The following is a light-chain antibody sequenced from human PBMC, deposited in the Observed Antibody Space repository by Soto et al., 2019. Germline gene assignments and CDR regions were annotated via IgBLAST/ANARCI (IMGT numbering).Light chain of an antibody. J-gene: IGKJ4*01. Sequence: DIQMTHSPSSLSASVGDRVTITCRASQSISTYLNWYQQKPGKVPKLLIYAASSLQSGVPSRFSGSGSGTDFALTISSLQPEDFATYHCQQTQTTLTFGVGNKVDIX. CDR2: AAS. CDR3: QQTQTTLT. V-gene: IGKV1-39*01. CDR1: QSISTY.